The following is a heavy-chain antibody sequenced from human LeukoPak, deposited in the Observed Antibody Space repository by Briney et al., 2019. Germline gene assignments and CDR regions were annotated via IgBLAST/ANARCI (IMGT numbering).Heavy chain of an antibody. CDR1: GHSISSYY. D-gene: IGHD3-10*01. CDR3: ARAVGGDGSGSL. Sequence: PSETLSLTCTVSGHSISSYYWSWIRQPPGKGLEWIGFIYYSGSTNYNPSLKSRVTISVDTSKNQFSLKLNSVTAADTAVYYCARAVGGDGSGSLWGPGTLVTVSS. CDR2: IYYSGST. J-gene: IGHJ4*02. V-gene: IGHV4-59*01.